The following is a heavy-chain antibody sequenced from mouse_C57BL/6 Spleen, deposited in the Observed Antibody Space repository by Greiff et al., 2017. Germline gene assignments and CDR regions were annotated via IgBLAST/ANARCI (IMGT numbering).Heavy chain of an antibody. J-gene: IGHJ2*01. CDR3: AIYDGYFYFDD. Sequence: QVQLQQPGAELVKPGASVKLSCKASGYTFTSYWMQWVKQRPGQGLEWIGEIDPSDSYTNYNQKFKGKATLTVDTSSSTAYMQLSSLTSEDSAVYYCAIYDGYFYFDDWGQGTTLTVSS. V-gene: IGHV1-50*01. CDR2: IDPSDSYT. CDR1: GYTFTSYW. D-gene: IGHD2-3*01.